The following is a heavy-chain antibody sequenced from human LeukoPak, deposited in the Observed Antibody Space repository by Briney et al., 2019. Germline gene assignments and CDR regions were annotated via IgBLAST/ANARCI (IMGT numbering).Heavy chain of an antibody. CDR2: MNPNSGNT. D-gene: IGHD6-13*01. V-gene: IGHV1-8*03. CDR1: GYIFITYY. Sequence: ASVKVSCKASGYIFITYYIHWVRQAPGQGLEWMGWMNPNSGNTGYAQKFQGRVTITTDESTSTAYMELSSLRSEDTAVYYCARQQSSSWYDYWGQGTLVTVSS. CDR3: ARQQSSSWYDY. J-gene: IGHJ4*02.